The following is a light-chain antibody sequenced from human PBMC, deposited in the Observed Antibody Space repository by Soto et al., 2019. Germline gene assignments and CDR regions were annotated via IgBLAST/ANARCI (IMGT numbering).Light chain of an antibody. CDR3: SSYTTSSTVV. Sequence: QSALTQPASVSGSPGQSITISCTGRSIDVGGYNYVSWYQQHHPGKAPKLMIYDVSNRPSGVSNRFSGSKSGNTASLTISGLQAEDDADYYCSSYTTSSTVVFGGGTKLTVL. J-gene: IGLJ2*01. V-gene: IGLV2-14*03. CDR2: DVS. CDR1: SIDVGGYNY.